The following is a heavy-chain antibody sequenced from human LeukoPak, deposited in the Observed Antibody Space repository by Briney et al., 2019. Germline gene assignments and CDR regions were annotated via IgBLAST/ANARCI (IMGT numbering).Heavy chain of an antibody. D-gene: IGHD3-22*01. CDR3: AGEIRDYYDSSGYADY. Sequence: AETLSLTCAVYGGSFSGYYWSWIRQPPGKGLEWIGEINHSGSTNYNPSLKSRVTISVDTYKNQLSLKVTSVTAADTAVYYCAGEIRDYYDSSGYADYWGQGTLVTVSS. CDR2: INHSGST. J-gene: IGHJ4*02. CDR1: GGSFSGYY. V-gene: IGHV4-34*01.